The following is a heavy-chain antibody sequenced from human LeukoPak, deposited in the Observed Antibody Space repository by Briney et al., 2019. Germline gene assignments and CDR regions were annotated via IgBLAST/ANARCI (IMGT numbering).Heavy chain of an antibody. V-gene: IGHV3-21*01. Sequence: GGSLRLSCAASGFTFSSYSMNWVRQAPGKGLEWVSSISSSSSYIYYADSGKGRFTISRDNAKNSLYLQMNSLRAEDTAVSYCARGVLRFLEWLLSHSPGFDYWGQGTLVTVSS. J-gene: IGHJ4*02. CDR3: ARGVLRFLEWLLSHSPGFDY. CDR2: ISSSSSYI. D-gene: IGHD3-3*01. CDR1: GFTFSSYS.